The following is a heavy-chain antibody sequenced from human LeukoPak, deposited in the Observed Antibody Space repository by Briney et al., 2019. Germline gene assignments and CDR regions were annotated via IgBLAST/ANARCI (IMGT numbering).Heavy chain of an antibody. V-gene: IGHV3-48*01. J-gene: IGHJ2*01. Sequence: GGSLRLSCAASGFTFSSYGMHWVRQAPGRGLEWVSYISSSSSTIYYADSVKGRFTISRDNSKNTLYLQMNSLRAEDTAVYYCARGFFGLYWYFDLWGRGTLVTVSS. CDR2: ISSSSSTI. CDR3: ARGFFGLYWYFDL. CDR1: GFTFSSYG. D-gene: IGHD3/OR15-3a*01.